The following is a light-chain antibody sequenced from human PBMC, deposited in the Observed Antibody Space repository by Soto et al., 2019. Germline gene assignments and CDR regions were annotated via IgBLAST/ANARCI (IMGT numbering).Light chain of an antibody. J-gene: IGLJ1*01. Sequence: NFMLTQPHSVSESPGKTVTISCTRSSGSIASNYVQWYQQRPGSAPTTVIYEDNERPSGVPDRFSGSIDRSSNSASLTISGLKTDDEADYYCQSYASSSDVFGSGTKLTVL. CDR1: SGSIASNY. CDR2: EDN. CDR3: QSYASSSDV. V-gene: IGLV6-57*04.